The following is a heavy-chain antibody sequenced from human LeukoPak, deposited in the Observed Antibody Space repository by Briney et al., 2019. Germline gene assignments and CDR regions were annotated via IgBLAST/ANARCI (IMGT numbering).Heavy chain of an antibody. V-gene: IGHV3-21*01. J-gene: IGHJ3*02. CDR3: ARSFSSSWDYDAFDI. CDR2: ISSSSSYI. CDR1: GLTFSSYS. D-gene: IGHD6-13*01. Sequence: GGSLRLSCAASGLTFSSYSMNWVRQAPGKGLEWVSSISSSSSYIYYADSVKGRFTISRDNAKNSLYLQMNSLRAEDTAVYYCARSFSSSWDYDAFDIWGQGTMVTVSS.